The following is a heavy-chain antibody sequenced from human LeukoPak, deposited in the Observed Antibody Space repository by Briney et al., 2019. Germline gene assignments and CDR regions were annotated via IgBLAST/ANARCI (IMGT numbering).Heavy chain of an antibody. CDR1: GFTFSSYW. CDR2: INWNGGST. CDR3: ARRMPGDAFDV. V-gene: IGHV3-20*04. D-gene: IGHD2-2*01. J-gene: IGHJ3*01. Sequence: GGSLRLSCAASGFTFSSYWMHWVRQAPGKGLEWVCNINWNGGSTSYADSLKGRLTISRDNAKSSLYLQMNSLRAEDTAMYFCARRMPGDAFDVWGQGTMVTVSS.